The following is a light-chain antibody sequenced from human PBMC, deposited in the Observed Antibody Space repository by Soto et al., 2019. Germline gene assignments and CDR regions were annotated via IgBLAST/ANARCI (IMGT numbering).Light chain of an antibody. CDR1: QTISTY. J-gene: IGKJ2*01. CDR2: AAS. CDR3: QKSSSIRYT. V-gene: IGKV1-39*01. Sequence: DIQMTQSPSSLSASVGDRVTITCRASQTISTYLNWYQQNPRKAPKLLIYAASNLQNGVPSRFSGSGSGTDFTLTISSLQPEDFATYYCQKSSSIRYTFGQGTKLEIK.